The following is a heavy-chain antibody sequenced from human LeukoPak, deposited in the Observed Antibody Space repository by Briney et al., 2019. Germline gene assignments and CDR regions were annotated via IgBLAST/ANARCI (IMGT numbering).Heavy chain of an antibody. Sequence: GESLKISCKGSGYSFTSYWIGWVRQMPGKGLEWMGIIYPGDSDTRYSPSFQGQVTISADKSISTAYLQWSSLKASDTAMYYCAVGYCTNGVCSVFDYWGQGTLVTISS. V-gene: IGHV5-51*01. CDR3: AVGYCTNGVCSVFDY. D-gene: IGHD2-8*01. CDR1: GYSFTSYW. J-gene: IGHJ4*02. CDR2: IYPGDSDT.